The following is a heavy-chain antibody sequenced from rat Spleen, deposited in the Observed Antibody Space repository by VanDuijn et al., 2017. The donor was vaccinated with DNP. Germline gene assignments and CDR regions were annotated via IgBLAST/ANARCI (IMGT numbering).Heavy chain of an antibody. CDR1: GFTFSDYY. V-gene: IGHV5-7*01. J-gene: IGHJ3*01. Sequence: EVQLVESGGGLVQPGRSLKLSCAASGFTFSDYYMAWVRQAPTKGLEWVATVSYDGSSTYYRDSVKGRFTISRDNAKSALYLQMDSLRSEDTATYYCARQDPLLLTLFANWGQGTLVTVSS. D-gene: IGHD1-1*01. CDR3: ARQDPLLLTLFAN. CDR2: VSYDGSST.